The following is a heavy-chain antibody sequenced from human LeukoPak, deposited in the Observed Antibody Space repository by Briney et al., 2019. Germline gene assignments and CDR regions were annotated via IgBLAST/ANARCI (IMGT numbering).Heavy chain of an antibody. J-gene: IGHJ4*02. CDR1: GYSISSGYY. Sequence: KPSETLSLTCAVSGYSISSGYYWGWIRQPPGKGLEWIGSIYHSGSTYYNPSLKSRVTISVDTSKNQFSLKLSSVTAADTAVYYCVRQAGTLAPIDYWGQGTLVTVSS. V-gene: IGHV4-38-2*01. D-gene: IGHD6-19*01. CDR2: IYHSGST. CDR3: VRQAGTLAPIDY.